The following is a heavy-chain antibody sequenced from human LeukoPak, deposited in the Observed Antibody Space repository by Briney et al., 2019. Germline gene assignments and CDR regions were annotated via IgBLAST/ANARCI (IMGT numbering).Heavy chain of an antibody. Sequence: GESLKISCKGSGNSFASYWIGWVRQMPGKGLEWMGIIYPDDSDTRYSPSFQGQVTISADQSISTAYLQWSSLKASDTAVYYCARGTYYYDSSDYYPYYYYMDVWGKGTTVTISS. CDR2: IYPDDSDT. CDR1: GNSFASYW. CDR3: ARGTYYYDSSDYYPYYYYMDV. D-gene: IGHD3-22*01. J-gene: IGHJ6*03. V-gene: IGHV5-51*01.